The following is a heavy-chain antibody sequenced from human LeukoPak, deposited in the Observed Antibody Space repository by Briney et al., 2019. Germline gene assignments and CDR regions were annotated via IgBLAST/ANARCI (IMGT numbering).Heavy chain of an antibody. CDR3: ARDDGYSYGFDY. D-gene: IGHD5-18*01. V-gene: IGHV3-23*01. CDR1: GFTFSSYT. Sequence: QPGGSLRLSCAASGFTFSSYTMGWVRQAPGKGLECVSAISGNGASTYYADSVKGRFTISRDNSKNTLYLQVDSLRAEGTAVYYCARDDGYSYGFDYWGQGTLVTASS. J-gene: IGHJ4*02. CDR2: ISGNGAST.